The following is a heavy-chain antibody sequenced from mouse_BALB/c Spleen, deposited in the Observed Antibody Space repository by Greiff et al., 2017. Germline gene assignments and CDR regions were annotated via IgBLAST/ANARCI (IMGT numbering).Heavy chain of an antibody. Sequence: QVQLQQPGAELVKPGASVKMSCKASGYTFTSYNMHWVEQTPGQGLEWIGAIYPGNGDTSYNQKFKGKATLTADKSSSTAYMQLSSLTSEDSAVYYCASTLITTVVEEAWFAYWGQGTLVTVSA. CDR1: GYTFTSYN. CDR2: IYPGNGDT. V-gene: IGHV1-12*01. J-gene: IGHJ3*01. D-gene: IGHD1-1*01. CDR3: ASTLITTVVEEAWFAY.